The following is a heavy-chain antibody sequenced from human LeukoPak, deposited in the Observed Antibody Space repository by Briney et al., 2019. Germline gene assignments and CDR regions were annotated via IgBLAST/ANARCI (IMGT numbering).Heavy chain of an antibody. CDR1: GYTFTGYY. Sequence: GASVKVSCKASGYTFTGYYMHWVRQAPGQGLEWMGWINPNSGGTNYAQKFQGRVTMTRDTSISTAYMELSRLRSDDTAVYYCARVTTDYCYYGMDVWGQGTTVTVSS. D-gene: IGHD1-14*01. CDR2: INPNSGGT. CDR3: ARVTTDYCYYGMDV. V-gene: IGHV1-2*02. J-gene: IGHJ6*02.